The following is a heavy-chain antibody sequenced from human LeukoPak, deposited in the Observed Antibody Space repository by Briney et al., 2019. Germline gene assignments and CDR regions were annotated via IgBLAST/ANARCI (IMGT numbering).Heavy chain of an antibody. CDR2: RSIYNGNT. V-gene: IGHV1-18*01. J-gene: IGHJ4*02. CDR3: ARGGPFPSSSSSREYYLDY. D-gene: IGHD6-6*01. Sequence: ASVTVSCLASGYDFLNYGISWVRQAAGQGLEWMGWRSIYNGNTDYKLQDRVYMTTDTSTNTAYMEVRSLRSDDTAVYYCARGGPFPSSSSSREYYLDYWGQGTLVTVSS. CDR1: GYDFLNYG.